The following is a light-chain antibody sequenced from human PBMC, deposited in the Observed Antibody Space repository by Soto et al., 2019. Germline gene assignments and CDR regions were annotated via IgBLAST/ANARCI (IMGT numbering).Light chain of an antibody. CDR3: QHLNSFPLT. V-gene: IGKV1-9*01. CDR2: AAS. J-gene: IGKJ4*01. CDR1: QGISSH. Sequence: DIQLTQSPSFLSASVGDRVTITCRASQGISSHVAWYQQKPGKAPMLLIYAASTLQSGVPSRFSGSGSGTEFTLTIISLHPEDYATYYCQHLNSFPLTFGGGTTVEIK.